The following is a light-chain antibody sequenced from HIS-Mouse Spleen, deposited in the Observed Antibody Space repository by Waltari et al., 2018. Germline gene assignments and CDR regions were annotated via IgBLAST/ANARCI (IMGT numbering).Light chain of an antibody. J-gene: IGKJ3*01. CDR3: QQRSNLFT. Sequence: EIVLTQSPATLSLSPGERATLPCRASQSVSSYLAWYQQKPGQAPRLRIYDASNRATGIPARFSGSGSGTDFTLTISSLEPEDFAVYDCQQRSNLFTFGPGTKVDIK. CDR2: DAS. CDR1: QSVSSY. V-gene: IGKV3-11*01.